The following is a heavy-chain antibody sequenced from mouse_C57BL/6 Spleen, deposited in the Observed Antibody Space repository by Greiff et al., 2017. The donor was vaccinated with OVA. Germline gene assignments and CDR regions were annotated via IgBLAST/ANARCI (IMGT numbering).Heavy chain of an antibody. J-gene: IGHJ2*01. Sequence: QVQLQQPGAELVMPGASVKLSCKASGYTFTSYWMHWVKQRPGQGLEWIGEIDPSDSYTNYTQKFKGKSTLTVDKSTSTAYLQLSSLTSEDSAVYYCARGGYFDYWGQGTTLTVSS. CDR2: IDPSDSYT. V-gene: IGHV1-69*01. CDR1: GYTFTSYW. CDR3: ARGGYFDY.